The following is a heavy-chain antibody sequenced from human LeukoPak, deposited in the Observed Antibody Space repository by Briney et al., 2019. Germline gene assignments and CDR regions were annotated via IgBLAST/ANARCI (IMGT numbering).Heavy chain of an antibody. Sequence: ASVKVSCKASGYTFTSYDINWVRQATGQGLEWMGWMNPNSGNTSYAQKFQGRVTMTRDTSISTAYMELSRLRSDDTAVYYCARFDSSGYLGIDYWGQGTLVTVSS. V-gene: IGHV1-8*01. CDR3: ARFDSSGYLGIDY. CDR1: GYTFTSYD. J-gene: IGHJ4*02. CDR2: MNPNSGNT. D-gene: IGHD3-22*01.